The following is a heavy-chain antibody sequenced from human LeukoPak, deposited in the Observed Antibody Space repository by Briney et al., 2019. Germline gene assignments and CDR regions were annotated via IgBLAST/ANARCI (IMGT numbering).Heavy chain of an antibody. CDR2: INPSACST. Sequence: ASGKVSCKASGYTFINYYMHWVRQAPGQGLDGMGIINPSACSTTYAQNFQGKVTMPRATSTKTVYMELNSLRSDDTAVYYCARQRDSNWFDPWGQGPLVTVSS. J-gene: IGHJ5*02. CDR3: ARQRDSNWFDP. CDR1: GYTFINYY. D-gene: IGHD4-11*01. V-gene: IGHV1-46*01.